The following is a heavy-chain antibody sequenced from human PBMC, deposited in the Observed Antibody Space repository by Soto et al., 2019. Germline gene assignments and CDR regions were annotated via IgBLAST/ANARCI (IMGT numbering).Heavy chain of an antibody. CDR1: GYTFTSYG. Sequence: ASVKVSCKASGYTFTSYGISWVRQAPGQGLEWMGWISAYNGNTNYAQKLQGRVTMTTDTSTSTAYMELRSLRSDDTAVYYCARVGAKYCINGVCSPIRSFDYYYGMDVWGQGTTVTVSS. CDR2: ISAYNGNT. V-gene: IGHV1-18*01. D-gene: IGHD2-8*01. J-gene: IGHJ6*02. CDR3: ARVGAKYCINGVCSPIRSFDYYYGMDV.